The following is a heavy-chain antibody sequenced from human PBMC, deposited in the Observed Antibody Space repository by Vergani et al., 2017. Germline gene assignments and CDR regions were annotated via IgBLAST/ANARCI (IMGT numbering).Heavy chain of an antibody. CDR3: SRDSGSITIFGVVKGDAFDI. D-gene: IGHD3-3*01. Sequence: QVQLQESGPGLVKPSETLSLTCTVSGGSVSSGSYYWSWIRQPAGKGLEWIGYIYYSGSTNYNPSLKSRGTISVDTSKNQFSLKLSSVTAADTAVYYCSRDSGSITIFGVVKGDAFDIWGQGTMVTVSS. J-gene: IGHJ3*02. CDR2: IYYSGST. V-gene: IGHV4-61*10. CDR1: GGSVSSGSYY.